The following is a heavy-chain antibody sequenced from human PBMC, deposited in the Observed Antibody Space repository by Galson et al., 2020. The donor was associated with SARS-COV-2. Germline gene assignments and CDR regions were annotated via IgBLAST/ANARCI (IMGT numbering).Heavy chain of an antibody. CDR1: GFTVSSNY. Sequence: GESLKISCAASGFTVSSNYMSWVRQAPGKGLEWVSVIYSGGSTYYADSVKGRFTISRDNSKNTLYLQMNSLRAEDTAVYYCARDRADSSGWFGYFDYWGQGTLVTVSS. V-gene: IGHV3-66*01. CDR3: ARDRADSSGWFGYFDY. J-gene: IGHJ4*02. CDR2: IYSGGST. D-gene: IGHD6-19*01.